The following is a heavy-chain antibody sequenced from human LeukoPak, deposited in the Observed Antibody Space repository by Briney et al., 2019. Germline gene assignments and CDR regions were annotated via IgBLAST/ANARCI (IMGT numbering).Heavy chain of an antibody. CDR2: INPNTGGT. Sequence: ASVKVSCKASGYTFTAFYLHWVRQAPGQGLEWVGQINPNTGGTNYAQKFQGRVTMTRDTSLSTAYMELSRLRSEDTAVYYCARETHYDSSGYYVGAFDIWGQGTMVTVSS. V-gene: IGHV1-2*06. CDR1: GYTFTAFY. CDR3: ARETHYDSSGYYVGAFDI. J-gene: IGHJ3*02. D-gene: IGHD3-22*01.